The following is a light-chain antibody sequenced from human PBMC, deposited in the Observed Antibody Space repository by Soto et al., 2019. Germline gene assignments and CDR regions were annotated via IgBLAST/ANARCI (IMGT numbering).Light chain of an antibody. CDR3: QQYDSSAPWT. V-gene: IGKV3-20*01. CDR1: QSVSSNY. CDR2: ATS. Sequence: IVLTQSPGTLFLSPGERATLSCRASQSVSSNYLAWYQQRPGQAPRLLIYATSSRATGTPDRFSGSGSGTDFTLTISRLEPEDFAVYYCQQYDSSAPWTFGQGTKVDIK. J-gene: IGKJ1*01.